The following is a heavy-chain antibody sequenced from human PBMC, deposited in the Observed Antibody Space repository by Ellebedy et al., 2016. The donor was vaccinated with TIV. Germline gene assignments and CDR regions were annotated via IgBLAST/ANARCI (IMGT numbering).Heavy chain of an antibody. CDR3: ARRRLFDN. V-gene: IGHV4-34*01. CDR1: GGSFSGYY. Sequence: MPGGSLRLSCAVYGGSFSGYYWSWIRQPPGKGLEWIGEINHSGSTNYNPSLKSRVTISVDTSKNQFSLKLSSVTAADTAVYYCARRRLFDNWGQGTLVTVSS. D-gene: IGHD3-22*01. J-gene: IGHJ4*02. CDR2: INHSGST.